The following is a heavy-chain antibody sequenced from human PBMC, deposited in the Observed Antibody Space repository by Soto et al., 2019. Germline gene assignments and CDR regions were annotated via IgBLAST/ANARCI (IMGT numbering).Heavy chain of an antibody. CDR3: ARDRLSESIAASQGLYYYYGMDV. Sequence: ASVKVSCKASGYTFSSYGIRGVRQAPGQGREGMGWISAHNGNTNYAQKLQGRGTMTTDTSTSTAYMELRSLSSDATAVYSCARDRLSESIAASQGLYYYYGMDVWGQGTTVTVSS. V-gene: IGHV1-18*04. CDR2: ISAHNGNT. CDR1: GYTFSSYG. D-gene: IGHD6-6*01. J-gene: IGHJ6*02.